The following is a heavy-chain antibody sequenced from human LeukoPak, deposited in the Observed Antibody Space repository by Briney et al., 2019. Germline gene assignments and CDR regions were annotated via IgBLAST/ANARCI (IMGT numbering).Heavy chain of an antibody. CDR2: ISSIISYI. D-gene: IGHD1-26*01. CDR1: GLTFSSYS. J-gene: IGHJ3*02. CDR3: ARDRLNSGSSSSAFAI. V-gene: IGHV3-21*01. Sequence: GGSLRLSCAASGLTFSSYSMNWVRQAPGKGLECVSSISSIISYIYYADSVKGRFTISRDNAKNSLYLQMNSLRAEDTAVYYCARDRLNSGSSSSAFAIWGQGTMVTVSS.